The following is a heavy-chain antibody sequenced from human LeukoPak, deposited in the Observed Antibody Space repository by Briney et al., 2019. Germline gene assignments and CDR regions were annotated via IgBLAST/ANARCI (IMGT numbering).Heavy chain of an antibody. CDR1: GFTFSSYS. Sequence: GGSLRLSCAASGFTFSSYSMNWVRQAPGKGLEWVSYISSSSSTIYYADSVKGRFTISRDNAKNSLYLQMNSLRAEDTAVYYCARDYYDSSGYYYFDYWGQGTLVTVSS. J-gene: IGHJ4*02. CDR2: ISSSSSTI. D-gene: IGHD3-22*01. CDR3: ARDYYDSSGYYYFDY. V-gene: IGHV3-48*01.